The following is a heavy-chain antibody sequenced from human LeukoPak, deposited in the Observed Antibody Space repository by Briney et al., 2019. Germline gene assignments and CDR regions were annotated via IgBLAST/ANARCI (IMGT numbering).Heavy chain of an antibody. Sequence: ASMKVSCKDSGYTFTSYDINWVRQATGQGLEWMGWMNPNSGNTGYAQKFQGRVTMTRNTSISTAYMELSSLRSEDTAVYYCARCAITMVRGVRYNWFDPWGQGTLVTVSS. J-gene: IGHJ5*02. CDR2: MNPNSGNT. CDR3: ARCAITMVRGVRYNWFDP. D-gene: IGHD3-10*01. V-gene: IGHV1-8*01. CDR1: GYTFTSYD.